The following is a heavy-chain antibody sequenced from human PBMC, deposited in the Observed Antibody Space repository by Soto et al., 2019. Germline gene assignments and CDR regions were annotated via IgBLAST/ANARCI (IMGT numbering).Heavy chain of an antibody. CDR3: AKRPLATVFGVAGNRFDP. D-gene: IGHD3-3*01. CDR1: GFIFGSYA. J-gene: IGHJ5*02. CDR2: ISGSGGST. V-gene: IGHV3-23*01. Sequence: GGSLRLSCAASGFIFGSYAINWVRQAPGKGLEWVSYISGSGGSTYYADSVKGRFTISRDNSKNTLYLQMNSLRAEDTAVYYCAKRPLATVFGVAGNRFDPWGQGTLVTVSS.